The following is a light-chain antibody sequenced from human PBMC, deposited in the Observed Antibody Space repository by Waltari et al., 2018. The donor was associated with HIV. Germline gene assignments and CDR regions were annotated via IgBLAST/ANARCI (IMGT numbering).Light chain of an antibody. J-gene: IGLJ2*01. CDR1: SSHIGAGYD. V-gene: IGLV1-40*01. CDR3: QSYDSSLSGVV. CDR2: GNT. Sequence: QSVLTQPPSVSGAPGQRVTISCTGGSSHIGAGYDVHWYQQLPETAPKLLIYGNTNRPSGVPDRFSGSKSGTSASLAITGLQAEDESDYYCQSYDSSLSGVVFGGGTKLTVL.